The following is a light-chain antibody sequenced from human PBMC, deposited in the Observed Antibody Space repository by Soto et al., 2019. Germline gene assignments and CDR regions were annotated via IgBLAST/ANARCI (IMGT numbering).Light chain of an antibody. J-gene: IGKJ4*01. CDR2: DAS. V-gene: IGKV3-11*01. CDR3: QQRRSWS. Sequence: EIVLTQSPGTLSLSPGERATLSCRASQSVSSYLAWYQQKPGQAPRLLIYDASNRATGIPARFSGSGSGTDFTLTISSLEPEDFAVYYWQQRRSWSFGGGTKVEIK. CDR1: QSVSSY.